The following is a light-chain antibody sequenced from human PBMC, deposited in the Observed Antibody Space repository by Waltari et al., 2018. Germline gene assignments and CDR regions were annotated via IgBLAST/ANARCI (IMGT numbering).Light chain of an antibody. V-gene: IGLV2-23*02. J-gene: IGLJ3*02. CDR3: CAYAGSTTLL. CDR1: SSDIGNFDL. Sequence: QSALTQPASVSGSPGQSINISCTGTSSDIGNFDLVSWYQQHPDKATKLTTYEVRKRPSVVSGRFSGSKSGYTASLTISGLQAEDEATYYCCAYAGSTTLLCGGGTKLTVL. CDR2: EVR.